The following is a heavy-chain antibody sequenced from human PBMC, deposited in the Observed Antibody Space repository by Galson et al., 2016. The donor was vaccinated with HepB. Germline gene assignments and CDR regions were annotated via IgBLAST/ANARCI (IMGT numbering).Heavy chain of an antibody. Sequence: SVKVSCKASGYTFTGYYMHWVRQAPGQGLEWMGLINPNNGDTNYTQKFHGTVSFTRDTSSCTAYMDLSRMTAHDTAVYYCAIDRFSAYDFLYYYFGMDVWGLGTTITVSS. CDR1: GYTFTGYY. D-gene: IGHD5-12*01. J-gene: IGHJ6*02. V-gene: IGHV1-2*02. CDR2: INPNNGDT. CDR3: AIDRFSAYDFLYYYFGMDV.